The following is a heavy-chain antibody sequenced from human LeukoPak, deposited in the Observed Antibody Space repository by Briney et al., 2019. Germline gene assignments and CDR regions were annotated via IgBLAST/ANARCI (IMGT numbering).Heavy chain of an antibody. CDR2: IYYSGST. V-gene: IGHV4-39*01. D-gene: IGHD3-22*01. J-gene: IGHJ4*02. CDR3: ARRAIVVVYFDY. Sequence: WVRQPPGKGLEWIGSIYYSGSTYYNPSLKSRVTISVDTSKNQFSLKLSSVTAADTAVYYCARRAIVVVYFDYWGQGTLVTVSS.